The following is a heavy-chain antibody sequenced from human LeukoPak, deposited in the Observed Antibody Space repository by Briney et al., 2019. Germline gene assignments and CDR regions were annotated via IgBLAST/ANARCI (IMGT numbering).Heavy chain of an antibody. J-gene: IGHJ4*02. CDR3: AKVFYGDYAPGDY. Sequence: SETLSLTCTVSGGSISSGSYYWGWIRQPPGKGLEWIGSIYYSGSTYYNPSLKSRVTISVDTSKNQFSLKLSSVTAADTAVYYCAKVFYGDYAPGDYWGQGTLVTVSS. D-gene: IGHD4-17*01. CDR2: IYYSGST. V-gene: IGHV4-39*01. CDR1: GGSISSGSYY.